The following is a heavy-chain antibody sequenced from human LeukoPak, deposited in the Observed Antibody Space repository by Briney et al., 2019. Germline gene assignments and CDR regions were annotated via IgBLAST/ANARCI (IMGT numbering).Heavy chain of an antibody. J-gene: IGHJ4*02. Sequence: GESLKISCKSSGYSFTSNWIGWVRQMPGKGLEWMGILYPGDSETKYSPSFQGQVTISVDKSISTAYLQWSSLKASDTAMYYCARRLRAVAGYYSDYWGQGTLVTVSS. V-gene: IGHV5-51*01. CDR2: LYPGDSET. D-gene: IGHD6-19*01. CDR3: ARRLRAVAGYYSDY. CDR1: GYSFTSNW.